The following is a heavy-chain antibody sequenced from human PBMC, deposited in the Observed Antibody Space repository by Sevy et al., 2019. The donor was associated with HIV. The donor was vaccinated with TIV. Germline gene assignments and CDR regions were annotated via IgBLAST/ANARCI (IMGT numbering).Heavy chain of an antibody. V-gene: IGHV3-30*18. CDR1: GFTFSSYG. D-gene: IGHD6-6*01. Sequence: GGSLRLSCAASGFTFSSYGMHWVRQAPGKGLEWVAVISYDGSNKYYADSVKGRFTISRDNSKNTLYLQMNSLRGEDTAVYYCAKDIGIAARLGSCYGMDVWGQGTTVTVSS. J-gene: IGHJ6*02. CDR3: AKDIGIAARLGSCYGMDV. CDR2: ISYDGSNK.